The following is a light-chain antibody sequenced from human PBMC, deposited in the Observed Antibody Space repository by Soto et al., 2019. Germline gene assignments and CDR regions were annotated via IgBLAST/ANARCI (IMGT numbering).Light chain of an antibody. CDR1: QSVSSNY. CDR2: GAS. J-gene: IGKJ5*01. Sequence: EIVLTQSPGTLSLSPGERATLSCRASQSVSSNYLAWYQQKPGQAPRLLIYGASSRATGIPARFSGSGSGRDVTPTISSLEHEDFAVYYCQQYGSSPPITFGQGTRLEIK. V-gene: IGKV3-20*01. CDR3: QQYGSSPPIT.